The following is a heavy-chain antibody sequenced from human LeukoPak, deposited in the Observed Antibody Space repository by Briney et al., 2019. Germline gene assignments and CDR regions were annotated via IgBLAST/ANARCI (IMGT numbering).Heavy chain of an antibody. J-gene: IGHJ4*02. CDR3: ARDAGSGWSSFDY. CDR2: TYYRSKWNN. CDR1: GDSVSSKSAA. D-gene: IGHD6-19*01. V-gene: IGHV6-1*01. Sequence: SQTLSLTCAISGDSVSSKSAAWNWSRQSPSRVLEWLRRTYYRSKWNNDYAVSVRRRITINPDTSKNQFSLQLNSVTPEDTAVYYCARDAGSGWSSFDYWGLGTLVTVSS.